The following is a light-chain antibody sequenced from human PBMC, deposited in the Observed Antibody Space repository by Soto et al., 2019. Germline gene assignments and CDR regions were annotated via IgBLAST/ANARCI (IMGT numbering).Light chain of an antibody. CDR2: GAS. CDR3: QEYDNWPPEGT. CDR1: QSVGIN. J-gene: IGKJ1*01. V-gene: IGKV3-15*01. Sequence: EIVLTQSPATLSVSPGERATLSCRASQSVGINLAWYQQKPRQAPTLLLYGASTRATGIPARFSGSGSGTEFTLSINSLQSEDFAVYYCQEYDNWPPEGTFGQGTKVDIK.